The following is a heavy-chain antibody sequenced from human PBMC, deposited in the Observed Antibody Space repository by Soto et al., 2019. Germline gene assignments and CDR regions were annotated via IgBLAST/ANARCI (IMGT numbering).Heavy chain of an antibody. V-gene: IGHV4-59*08. J-gene: IGHJ4*02. CDR3: ARLGGYYQAFDS. Sequence: QVQLQESGPGLVKPSETLSLNCSVSGGSLSTYYWGWIRQPPGKGLEWIGYIYYTGTTNYHHSLKSRVTISVDTSKNQFSLKLSSVTAADTAVYYCARLGGYYQAFDSWGQGTLVTVSS. D-gene: IGHD3-22*01. CDR2: IYYTGTT. CDR1: GGSLSTYY.